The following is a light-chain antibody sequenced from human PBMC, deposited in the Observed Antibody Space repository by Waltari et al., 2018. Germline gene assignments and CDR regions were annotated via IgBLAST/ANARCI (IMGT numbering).Light chain of an antibody. CDR2: DDY. CDR3: QVWDNSSDHVV. V-gene: IGLV3-21*02. J-gene: IGLJ3*02. Sequence: SYALAQPPSVSVAPGQTAKITCGGDNIGYKGVHWYQQKPGQAPLLVIYDDYDRPAGIPGRFSGSNSGNTATRTISRVEAGDEADYYCQVWDNSSDHVVFGGGTKLTVL. CDR1: NIGYKG.